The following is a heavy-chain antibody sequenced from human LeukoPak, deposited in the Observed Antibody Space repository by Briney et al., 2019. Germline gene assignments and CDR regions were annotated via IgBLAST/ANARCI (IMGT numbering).Heavy chain of an antibody. CDR3: ARGQLANWFDP. D-gene: IGHD6-13*01. CDR2: IWYDGSNK. Sequence: GGSLRLSCAASGFTFSSYGMHWVRQAPGKGLEWVAVIWYDGSNKYYADSVKGRFTISRDNSKNTLYLQMNSLRAEDTAVYYCARGQLANWFDPWGQGTLVTVSS. CDR1: GFTFSSYG. V-gene: IGHV3-33*01. J-gene: IGHJ5*02.